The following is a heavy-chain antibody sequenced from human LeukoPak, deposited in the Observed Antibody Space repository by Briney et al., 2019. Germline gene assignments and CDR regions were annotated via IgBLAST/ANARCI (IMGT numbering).Heavy chain of an antibody. CDR2: IWYDGSIQ. CDR1: GFTFSYYG. CDR3: AKAGSDWSHVDY. V-gene: IGHV3-33*06. J-gene: IGHJ4*02. Sequence: GRSLRLSCAASGFTFSYYGMHWVRQAPGKGLAWVAIIWYDGSIQYYADSMKGRFTISRDNSKNTLYLQMNSLRAEDTAVYYCAKAGSDWSHVDYWGQGTLVTVSS. D-gene: IGHD6-19*01.